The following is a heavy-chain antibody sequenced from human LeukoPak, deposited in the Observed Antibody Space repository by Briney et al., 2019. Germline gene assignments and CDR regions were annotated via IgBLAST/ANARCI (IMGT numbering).Heavy chain of an antibody. CDR2: IREDGSET. J-gene: IGHJ5*02. V-gene: IGHV3-7*01. CDR1: GFTFSRSW. Sequence: PGGSLRLSCAASGFTFSRSWMSWVRQAPGKGLEWVANIREDGSETYYVDSVMGRFTISRDNAKNSLYLQMNSLRAEDTAVYYCVREVYGSGKSWFDPWGQGALVTVSS. CDR3: VREVYGSGKSWFDP. D-gene: IGHD3-10*01.